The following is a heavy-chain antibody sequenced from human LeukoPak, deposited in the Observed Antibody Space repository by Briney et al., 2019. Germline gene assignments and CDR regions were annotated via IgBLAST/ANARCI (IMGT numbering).Heavy chain of an antibody. Sequence: GGSLRLSCAASGFTVSSNYMSWVRQAPGKGLEGVSVIYSGGSTYYADSVKGRFTISRDNSKNTLYLQMNSLRAEDTAVYYCARVSAPPYYYYGMDVWGQGTTVTVSS. CDR3: ARVSAPPYYYYGMDV. J-gene: IGHJ6*02. D-gene: IGHD2/OR15-2a*01. CDR2: IYSGGST. V-gene: IGHV3-66*01. CDR1: GFTVSSNY.